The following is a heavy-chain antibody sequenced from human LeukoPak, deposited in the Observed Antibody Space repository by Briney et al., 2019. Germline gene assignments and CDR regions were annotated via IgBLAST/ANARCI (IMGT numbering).Heavy chain of an antibody. Sequence: SETLSLTCTVSGGSISSSTYFWGWIRQPPGKGLMWVGSISYSGSTFYNPSLKSRVTISVDTSKNQFSLKVSSVTAADTAVYYCARRITGTTSDSFDYWGQGSLVTVSS. J-gene: IGHJ4*02. CDR1: GGSISSSTYF. CDR2: ISYSGST. CDR3: ARRITGTTSDSFDY. D-gene: IGHD1-20*01. V-gene: IGHV4-39*01.